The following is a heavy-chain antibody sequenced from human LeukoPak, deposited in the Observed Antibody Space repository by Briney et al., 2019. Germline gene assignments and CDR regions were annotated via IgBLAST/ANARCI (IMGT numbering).Heavy chain of an antibody. CDR2: IYVTGST. D-gene: IGHD3-3*01. CDR1: GGSFSTYY. Sequence: SETLSLTCSVSGGSFSTYYWSWIRQSAGKGLEWIGRIYVTGSTNYNPSLKSRVTMSVDTSSNHFSLKLTSVTAADTAMYYCARESFGVFDGGPSNAFDVWGQGTTVTVSS. CDR3: ARESFGVFDGGPSNAFDV. V-gene: IGHV4-4*07. J-gene: IGHJ3*01.